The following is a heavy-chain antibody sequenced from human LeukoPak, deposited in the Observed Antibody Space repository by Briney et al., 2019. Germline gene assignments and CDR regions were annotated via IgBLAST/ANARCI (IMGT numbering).Heavy chain of an antibody. CDR2: ITSHGDTT. J-gene: IGHJ3*01. Sequence: PGGSLRLSCAASGFTFSRYALHWVRQAPGKGLEYVSAITSHGDTTYYADSLKGRFTISRDNSKNPLYLQMGSLRPEDMAVYYCARRGAPRDPFDLWGQGPMVTVSS. CDR3: ARRGAPRDPFDL. V-gene: IGHV3-64*02. D-gene: IGHD3-16*01. CDR1: GFTFSRYA.